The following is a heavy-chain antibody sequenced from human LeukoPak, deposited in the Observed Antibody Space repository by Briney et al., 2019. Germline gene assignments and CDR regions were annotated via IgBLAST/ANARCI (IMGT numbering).Heavy chain of an antibody. J-gene: IGHJ4*02. CDR3: ARALAAAGFDY. D-gene: IGHD6-13*01. CDR1: GGSISSGSYY. V-gene: IGHV4-61*02. CDR2: IYTSGST. Sequence: SETLSLTCTASGGSISSGSYYWSWIRQPAGKGLEWIGRIYTSGSTNYNPSLKSRVTISVDTSKNQFSLKLSSVTAADTAVYYCARALAAAGFDYWGQGTLVTVSS.